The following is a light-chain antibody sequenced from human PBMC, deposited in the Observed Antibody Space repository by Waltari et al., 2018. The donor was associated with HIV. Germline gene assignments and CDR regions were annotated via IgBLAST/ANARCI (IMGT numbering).Light chain of an antibody. J-gene: IGKJ1*01. CDR2: GAS. CDR3: QQYSSSPWT. Sequence: IVLTPPTGTLPLSPWESAPLPCRASQMIRSYYLAWFQQPPGQAPRLLIYGASKRATGIPDRFSGSGSGTDFTLTISRLEPEDFAVFYCQQYSSSPWTFGQGTKVE. CDR1: QMIRSYY. V-gene: IGKV3-20*01.